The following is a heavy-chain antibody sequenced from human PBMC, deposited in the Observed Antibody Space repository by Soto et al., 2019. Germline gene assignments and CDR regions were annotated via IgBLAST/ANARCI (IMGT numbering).Heavy chain of an antibody. CDR3: AKVAPSISILWGFDH. V-gene: IGHV3-30*18. CDR1: GFTFSNYG. Sequence: SLRLSCAASGFTFSNYGIHWVRQAPGKGLEWVAVISHDGNKEYYADSVKGRFTVSRDNSKKTVYLQMNSLRAEDTAMYYCAKVAPSISILWGFDHWXPGTLVTVSS. D-gene: IGHD2-21*01. CDR2: ISHDGNKE. J-gene: IGHJ4*02.